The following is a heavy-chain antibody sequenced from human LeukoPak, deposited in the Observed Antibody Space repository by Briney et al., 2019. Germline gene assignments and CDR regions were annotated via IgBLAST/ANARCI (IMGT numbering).Heavy chain of an antibody. CDR1: GFTLSGHW. V-gene: IGHV3-33*08. CDR2: IWYDGSNK. D-gene: IGHD3-9*01. Sequence: GGSLRLSCAASGFTLSGHWMTWVRQAPGKGLEWVAVIWYDGSNKYYADSVKGRFTISRDNSKNTLYLQMNSLRAEDTAVYYCARDPRYRNTYYDILTGYYKGLDYWGQGTLVTVSS. CDR3: ARDPRYRNTYYDILTGYYKGLDY. J-gene: IGHJ4*02.